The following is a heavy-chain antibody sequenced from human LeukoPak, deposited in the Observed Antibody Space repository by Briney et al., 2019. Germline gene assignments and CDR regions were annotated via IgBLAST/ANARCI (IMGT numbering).Heavy chain of an antibody. CDR1: GFTVSSNY. Sequence: GGSLRLSCAASGFTVSSNYMSWVRQAPGKGLEWVSVIYSGGSTYYADSVKGRFTISRHNSKNTLYLQMNSLRAEDTAVYYCAREQYSSSWYSFYGMDVWGQGTTVTVSS. V-gene: IGHV3-53*04. J-gene: IGHJ6*02. CDR3: AREQYSSSWYSFYGMDV. D-gene: IGHD6-13*01. CDR2: IYSGGST.